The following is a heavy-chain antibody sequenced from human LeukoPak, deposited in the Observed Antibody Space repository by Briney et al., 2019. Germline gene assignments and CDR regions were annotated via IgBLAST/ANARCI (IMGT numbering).Heavy chain of an antibody. Sequence: TGGSLRLSCAPSGFTFNNYGMAWFRQAPGKRLEWVSTINNVGDSKHYAESVKGRFTISRDNSKSTLSLQMDSLRAEDTALYYCAVDPSDFPESKSLDSWGQGTLVTVSS. CDR3: AVDPSDFPESKSLDS. V-gene: IGHV3-23*01. J-gene: IGHJ4*02. CDR1: GFTFNNYG. D-gene: IGHD3-3*01. CDR2: INNVGDSK.